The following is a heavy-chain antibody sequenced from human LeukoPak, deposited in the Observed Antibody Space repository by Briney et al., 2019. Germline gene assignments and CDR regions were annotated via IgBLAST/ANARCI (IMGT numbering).Heavy chain of an antibody. CDR2: IKQDGSEK. Sequence: GSLRLSCAASGFTFSSYWMSWVRQAPGKGLEWVANIKQDGSEKCYVDSVKGRFTISRDNAKNSLYLQMNSLRAEDTAVYYCATHGYNQEYYSDYWGQGTLVTVSS. D-gene: IGHD5-24*01. CDR1: GFTFSSYW. J-gene: IGHJ4*02. V-gene: IGHV3-7*01. CDR3: ATHGYNQEYYSDY.